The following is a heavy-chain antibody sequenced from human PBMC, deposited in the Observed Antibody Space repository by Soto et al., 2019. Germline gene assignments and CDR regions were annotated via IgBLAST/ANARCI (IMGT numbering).Heavy chain of an antibody. CDR3: AHRRRVGYDFWSGPYYYGMDV. D-gene: IGHD3-3*01. CDR1: GFSLSTSGVG. J-gene: IGHJ6*02. Sequence: SGPTLVNPTQTLTLTCTFSGFSLSTSGVGVGWIRQPPGKALEWLALIYWNDDKRYSPSLKSRLTITKDTSKNQVVLTMTNMDPVDTATYYCAHRRRVGYDFWSGPYYYGMDVWGQGTTVTVSS. CDR2: IYWNDDK. V-gene: IGHV2-5*01.